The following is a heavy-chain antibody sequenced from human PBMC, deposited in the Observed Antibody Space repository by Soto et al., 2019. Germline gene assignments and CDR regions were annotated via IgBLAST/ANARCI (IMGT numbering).Heavy chain of an antibody. CDR2: TYYRTAWHS. D-gene: IGHD3-10*01. Sequence: QVQLHQSGPRLVKPSQTLSLTCAISGDSVSTKSGAWNWIRQSPSRGLEWLGRTYYRTAWHSDSGVSVRGRVTISPDTSTNSFSLQLFSVTPEDSAVYYCARDRAQYGMDVWGQGITVTVSS. CDR1: GDSVSTKSGA. J-gene: IGHJ6*02. CDR3: ARDRAQYGMDV. V-gene: IGHV6-1*01.